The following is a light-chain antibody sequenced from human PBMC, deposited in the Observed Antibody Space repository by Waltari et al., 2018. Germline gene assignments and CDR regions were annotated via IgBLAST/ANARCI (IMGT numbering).Light chain of an antibody. V-gene: IGKV4-1*01. CDR2: WAS. Sequence: DIQMTQSPSSLSASVGDRVTITCRASQTIPRYLNWYQQKPGQPPKLLIYWASTRESGVPDRFSGSGSGTDFTLTISSLQAEDVAVYYCQQYSIRPWTFGQGTKVEI. CDR3: QQYSIRPWT. J-gene: IGKJ1*01. CDR1: QTIPRY.